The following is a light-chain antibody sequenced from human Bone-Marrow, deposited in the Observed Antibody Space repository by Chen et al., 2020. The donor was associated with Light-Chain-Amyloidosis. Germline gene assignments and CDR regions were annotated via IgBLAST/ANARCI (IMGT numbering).Light chain of an antibody. CDR1: SLTTYS. J-gene: IGLJ2*01. Sequence: SSELTQAPTISVAVGWTVRITCQGDSLTTYSARWDQQKTGQATLLVTFGENQRPSGIPDRFSGSTSGDTASLTITGAQSDDEADYYCNSRDTSDHRVIFGGGTKLTVL. CDR2: GEN. V-gene: IGLV3-19*01. CDR3: NSRDTSDHRVI.